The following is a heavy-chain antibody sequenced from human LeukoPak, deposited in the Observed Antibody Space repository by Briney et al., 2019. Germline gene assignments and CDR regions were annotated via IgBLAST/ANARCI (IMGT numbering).Heavy chain of an antibody. J-gene: IGHJ3*02. CDR2: INPSSGGT. CDR3: ASTGYYGSGSAIDAFDI. V-gene: IGHV1-2*04. D-gene: IGHD3-10*01. CDR1: GYTFTGYY. Sequence: ASVKVSCKASGYTFTGYYMHWVRQAPGQGLEWMGWINPSSGGTNYAQKFQGWVTMTRDTSISTAYMELSRLRSDDTAVYYCASTGYYGSGSAIDAFDIWGQGTMVTVSS.